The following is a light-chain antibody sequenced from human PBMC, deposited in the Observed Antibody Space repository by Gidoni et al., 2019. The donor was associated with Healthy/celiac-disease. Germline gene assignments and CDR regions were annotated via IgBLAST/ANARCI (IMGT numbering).Light chain of an antibody. CDR1: QSVSSSY. V-gene: IGKV3-20*01. Sequence: EIVLTQSPGTLSSSPGERATLSCRASQSVSSSYLAWYQQKPGQAPRLLIYGASSRATGISDRFSGSGSGTDFTLTISRLEPEDFAVYYCQQYGSSITFGQGKRLEI. CDR3: QQYGSSIT. J-gene: IGKJ5*01. CDR2: GAS.